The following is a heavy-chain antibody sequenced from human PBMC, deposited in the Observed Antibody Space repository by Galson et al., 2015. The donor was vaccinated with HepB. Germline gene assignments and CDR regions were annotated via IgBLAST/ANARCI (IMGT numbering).Heavy chain of an antibody. J-gene: IGHJ3*02. D-gene: IGHD3-10*01. Sequence: SLRLSCAASGFTFSSYWLNWVRQAPGKGLEWVANIKEDGRDKYYVDSVKGRFTISRDNAKNSVYLQMNSLRAEDTAVYYCARGGAFGFDIWGQGTMVTVSS. CDR2: IKEDGRDK. CDR1: GFTFSSYW. CDR3: ARGGAFGFDI. V-gene: IGHV3-7*01.